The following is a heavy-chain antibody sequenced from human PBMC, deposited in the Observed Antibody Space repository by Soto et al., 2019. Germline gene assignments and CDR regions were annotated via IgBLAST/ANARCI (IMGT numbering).Heavy chain of an antibody. D-gene: IGHD6-13*01. CDR2: INHSGST. CDR1: GGSFSGYY. CDR3: ASRKGSFGAAGRTGYFQH. Sequence: SETLSLTCAVYGGSFSGYYWSWIRQPPGKGLEWIGEINHSGSTNYNPSLKSRVTISVDTSKNQFSLKLSSVTAADTAVYYCASRKGSFGAAGRTGYFQHWGQGTLVTVSS. J-gene: IGHJ1*01. V-gene: IGHV4-34*01.